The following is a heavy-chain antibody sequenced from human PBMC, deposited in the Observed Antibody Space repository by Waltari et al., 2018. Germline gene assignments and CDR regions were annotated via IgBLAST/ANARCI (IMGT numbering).Heavy chain of an antibody. CDR2: IYYRGTT. D-gene: IGHD3-3*01. CDR3: ASYDIWNGYYLDW. CDR1: GDSINRDNYY. V-gene: IGHV4-39*01. Sequence: QLQLQESGPGLVNPSETLSLTCTVSGDSINRDNYYWAWIRRPPGKGLEWIGSIYYRGTTNYSPSLNGRVTISIDTSRKQFSLKLTSVTAADTATYYCASYDIWNGYYLDWWGQGTLVTVSS. J-gene: IGHJ4*02.